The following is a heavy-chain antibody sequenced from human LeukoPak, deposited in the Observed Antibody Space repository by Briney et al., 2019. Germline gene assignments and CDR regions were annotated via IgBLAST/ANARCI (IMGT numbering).Heavy chain of an antibody. D-gene: IGHD4-11*01. CDR1: GFTVSSDY. J-gene: IGHJ4*02. Sequence: GGSLRLSCAASGFTVSSDYMSWVRQAPGKGLEWLSTVSGGAGGTSYADSVKGRFTISRDNSKNTLFLQMNSLRAEDTAVYYCAKHQLQSTVLFDYWGQGTLVTVSS. CDR3: AKHQLQSTVLFDY. CDR2: VSGGAGGT. V-gene: IGHV3-23*01.